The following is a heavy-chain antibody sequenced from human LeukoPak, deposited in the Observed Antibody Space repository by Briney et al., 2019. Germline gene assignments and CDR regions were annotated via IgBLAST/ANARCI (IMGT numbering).Heavy chain of an antibody. Sequence: ASVKVSCKAPGYTFTDYFLHWVRQAPGQGLEWMGWINPNDGGTLHAQKFQGRVTMTRDSSITTAYMELNGLRSDDTAVYYCARDDYGDLQYFENWGQGTLVTVSS. CDR3: ARDDYGDLQYFEN. J-gene: IGHJ4*02. D-gene: IGHD4-17*01. V-gene: IGHV1-2*02. CDR1: GYTFTDYF. CDR2: INPNDGGT.